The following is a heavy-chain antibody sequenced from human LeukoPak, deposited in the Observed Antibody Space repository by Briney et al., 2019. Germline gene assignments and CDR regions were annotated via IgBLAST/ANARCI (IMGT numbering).Heavy chain of an antibody. V-gene: IGHV3-21*01. D-gene: IGHD4-17*01. CDR3: ASDGGDHPNKNLHY. J-gene: IGHJ4*02. Sequence: KPGGSLRLSCAASGFIFSSYSMNWVRQAPGKGLEWVSSISGTSSYISYADSVRGRFTISRDNAKDSLYLQMNSLRAEDTAVYYCASDGGDHPNKNLHYWGQGTLVTVSS. CDR1: GFIFSSYS. CDR2: ISGTSSYI.